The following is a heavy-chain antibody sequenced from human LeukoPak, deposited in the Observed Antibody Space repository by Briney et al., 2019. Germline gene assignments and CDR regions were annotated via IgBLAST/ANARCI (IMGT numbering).Heavy chain of an antibody. J-gene: IGHJ4*02. CDR3: ARLPAYCSSTSCYYDY. CDR2: ISSASGSI. D-gene: IGHD2-2*01. V-gene: IGHV3-48*04. Sequence: SGGSLRLSCAASGFTFSSNSMNWVRQAPGKGLEWVSYISSASGSIYYADSVKGRFTVSRDNAKNSLFLQMNSLRAEDTAVYYCARLPAYCSSTSCYYDYWGQGTLVTVSS. CDR1: GFTFSSNS.